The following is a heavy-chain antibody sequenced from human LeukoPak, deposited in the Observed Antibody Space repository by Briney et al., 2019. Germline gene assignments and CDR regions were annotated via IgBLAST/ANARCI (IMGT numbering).Heavy chain of an antibody. CDR1: GYTLTELS. Sequence: ASVKVSCKVSGYTLTELSMHWVRQAPGQGLEWMGWINPNSGGTNYAQKFQGWVTMTRDTSISTAYMELSRLRSDDTAVYYCARGSVAGQFDYWGQGTLVTVSS. CDR2: INPNSGGT. V-gene: IGHV1-2*04. J-gene: IGHJ4*02. CDR3: ARGSVAGQFDY. D-gene: IGHD6-19*01.